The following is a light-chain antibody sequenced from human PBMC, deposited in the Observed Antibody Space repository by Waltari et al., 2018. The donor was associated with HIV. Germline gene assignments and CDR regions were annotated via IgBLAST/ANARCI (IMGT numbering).Light chain of an antibody. V-gene: IGLV1-44*01. Sequence: QSVLTQPPSASGTPGQRVTISCSGSISDIGSNTVNWYQQLPGTAPKLLIYSNDQRPSGLPDRFAGSKSGTSASLAISGLRSEDEADYYCATWDDSLDGPMFGGGTKLTVL. J-gene: IGLJ3*02. CDR3: ATWDDSLDGPM. CDR2: SND. CDR1: ISDIGSNT.